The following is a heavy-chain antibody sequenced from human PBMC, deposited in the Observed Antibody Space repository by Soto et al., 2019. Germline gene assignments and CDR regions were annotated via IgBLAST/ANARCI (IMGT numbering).Heavy chain of an antibody. CDR1: GFTFSSYG. CDR2: IWYDGSNK. V-gene: IGHV3-33*01. Sequence: GGSLRLSCAASGFTFSSYGMHWVRQAPGKGLEWVAVIWYDGSNKYYADSVKGRFTISRDNSKNTLYLQMNSLRAEDTAVYYCARDLTYYDFWSGSPKVFYYYGMDVWGQGTTVTVSS. J-gene: IGHJ6*02. CDR3: ARDLTYYDFWSGSPKVFYYYGMDV. D-gene: IGHD3-3*01.